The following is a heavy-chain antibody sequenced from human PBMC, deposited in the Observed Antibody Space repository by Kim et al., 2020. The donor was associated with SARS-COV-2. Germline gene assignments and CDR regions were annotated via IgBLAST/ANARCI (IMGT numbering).Heavy chain of an antibody. Sequence: PSLKSRVTISADTSKNQFSLKRSSVTAADTAVYYCARRYCSSSSCYTFDYWGHGTLVTVSS. J-gene: IGHJ4*01. D-gene: IGHD2-2*02. CDR3: ARRYCSSSSCYTFDY. V-gene: IGHV4-39*01.